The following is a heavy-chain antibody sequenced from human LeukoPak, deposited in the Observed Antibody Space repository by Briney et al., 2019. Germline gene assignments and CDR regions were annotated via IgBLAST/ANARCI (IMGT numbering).Heavy chain of an antibody. V-gene: IGHV3-23*01. J-gene: IGHJ3*02. CDR2: ISGSGGST. Sequence: GGSLRLSCAASGFTFSSYAMSWVRQAPGKGLEWVSAISGSGGSTYYADSVKGRFTISRDDAKNSLYLQMNSLRAEDTAVYFCARGGHAFDIWGQGTMVTVSS. D-gene: IGHD1-26*01. CDR3: ARGGHAFDI. CDR1: GFTFSSYA.